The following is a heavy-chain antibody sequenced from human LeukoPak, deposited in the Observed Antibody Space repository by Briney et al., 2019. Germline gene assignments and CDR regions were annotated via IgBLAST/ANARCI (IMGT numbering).Heavy chain of an antibody. CDR2: TYYKSKWYN. V-gene: IGHV6-1*01. Sequence: SQTLSLTCAISGDRVSSNTAAWHWIRQSPSRGLEWLGRTYYKSKWYNDYAVSVKSRITINSDTSKNQFSLQLSSVTPEDTAVYYCARVSSPWSPRDAFDIWGQGTVVTVSS. CDR3: ARVSSPWSPRDAFDI. J-gene: IGHJ3*02. CDR1: GDRVSSNTAA. D-gene: IGHD1-26*01.